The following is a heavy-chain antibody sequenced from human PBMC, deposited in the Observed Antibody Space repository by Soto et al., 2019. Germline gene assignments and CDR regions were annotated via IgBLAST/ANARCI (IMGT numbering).Heavy chain of an antibody. CDR2: IYYSGST. V-gene: IGHV4-59*01. CDR1: GGSISSYY. CDR3: ARALGDYGDYGRYFDY. Sequence: QVQLQESGPGLVKPSETLSLTCTVSGGSISSYYWSWIRQPPGKGLEWIGYIYYSGSTNYNPSLKSRVTISVDTSKSQFSLKLGSVTAADTAVYYCARALGDYGDYGRYFDYWGQGTLVTVSS. D-gene: IGHD4-17*01. J-gene: IGHJ4*02.